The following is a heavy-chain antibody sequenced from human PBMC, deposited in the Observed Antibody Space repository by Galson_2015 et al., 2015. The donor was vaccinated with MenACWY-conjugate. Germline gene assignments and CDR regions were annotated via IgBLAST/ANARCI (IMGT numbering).Heavy chain of an antibody. CDR2: IIPIFGTA. CDR1: GGTFSSYA. CDR3: AHSPYCSTTSCYAARAFDV. D-gene: IGHD2-2*01. J-gene: IGHJ3*01. Sequence: SVKVSCKASGGTFSSYAISWVRQAPGQGLEWMGGIIPIFGTANYAQKFQGRVTITADESTSTAYMELSSLRSVDTATYYCAHSPYCSTTSCYAARAFDVWGQGTVVTVSS. V-gene: IGHV1-69*13.